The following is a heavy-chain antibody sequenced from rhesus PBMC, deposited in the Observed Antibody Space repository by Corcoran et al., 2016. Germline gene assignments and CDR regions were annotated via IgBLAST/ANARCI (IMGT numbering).Heavy chain of an antibody. J-gene: IGHJ4*01. Sequence: QVQLQESGPGLVKSSETLSLTCAVSGGSISCSNWWSGSRQPLGKGLEWFGYICGSGGSTYYSPSLTSRVTISAVTSKNQCSLKLSSVTAANAAVYYCARDLGSGWCRRGQGVLVTVSS. V-gene: IGHV4-65*01. CDR1: GGSISCSNW. D-gene: IGHD6-31*01. CDR3: ARDLGSGWCR. CDR2: ICGSGGST.